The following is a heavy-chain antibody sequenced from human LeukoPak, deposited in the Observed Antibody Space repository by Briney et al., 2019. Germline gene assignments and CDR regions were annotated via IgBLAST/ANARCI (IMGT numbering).Heavy chain of an antibody. D-gene: IGHD2-2*01. CDR3: TRRDDTSYYFDY. Sequence: ASVKVSCKASGYTFTGYYMHWVRQASGKGLEWVGRMRSKANSYATAYAASVKGRFTISRDDSKNTVYLQMNSLKTEDTAVYYCTRRDDTSYYFDYWGQGTLVTVSS. V-gene: IGHV3-73*01. CDR1: GYTFTGYY. J-gene: IGHJ4*02. CDR2: MRSKANSYAT.